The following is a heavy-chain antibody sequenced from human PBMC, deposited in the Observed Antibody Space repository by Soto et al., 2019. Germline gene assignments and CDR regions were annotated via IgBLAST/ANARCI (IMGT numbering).Heavy chain of an antibody. CDR1: GFTFSSYG. J-gene: IGHJ4*02. Sequence: QVQLVESGGGVVQPGRSLRLSCAASGFTFSSYGMHWVRQAPGKGLEWVAVISYDGSNKYYADSVKGRFTISRDNSKNTLYLQMNSLRAEDTAVYYCAKAANIVVVVAVVPFFDYWGQGTLVTVSS. D-gene: IGHD2-15*01. CDR2: ISYDGSNK. CDR3: AKAANIVVVVAVVPFFDY. V-gene: IGHV3-30*18.